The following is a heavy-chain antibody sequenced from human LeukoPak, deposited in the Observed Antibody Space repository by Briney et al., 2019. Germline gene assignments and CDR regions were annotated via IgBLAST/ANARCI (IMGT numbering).Heavy chain of an antibody. V-gene: IGHV3-7*03. CDR1: GFTFGRNW. J-gene: IGHJ6*03. Sequence: TGGSLRLSCADSGFTFGRNWMTWIRQAPGKGLEWVANIKEDGSQKNYVDSVKGRFTISRDNSKNTLYLQMNSLRAEDTAVYYCAKDVRPYYYMDVWGKGTTVTVSS. CDR3: AKDVRPYYYMDV. CDR2: IKEDGSQK. D-gene: IGHD6-6*01.